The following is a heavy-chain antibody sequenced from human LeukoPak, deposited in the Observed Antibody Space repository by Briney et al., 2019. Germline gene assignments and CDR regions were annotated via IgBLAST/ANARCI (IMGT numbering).Heavy chain of an antibody. CDR1: GGSISSSSYY. V-gene: IGHV4-39*01. J-gene: IGHJ4*02. D-gene: IGHD3-3*01. CDR3: ARRGRYYDFWSGYPSDY. CDR2: IYYSGST. Sequence: SETLSLTCTVSGGSISSSSYYWGWLRQPPGKGLEWIGSIYYSGSTYYNPSLKSRVTISVDTSKNQFSLKLSSVTAADTAVYYCARRGRYYDFWSGYPSDYWGQGTLVTVSS.